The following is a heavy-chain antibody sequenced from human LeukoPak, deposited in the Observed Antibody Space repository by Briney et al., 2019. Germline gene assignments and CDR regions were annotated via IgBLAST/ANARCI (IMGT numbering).Heavy chain of an antibody. CDR3: AEGIAAAGTRGWFDP. CDR1: GYTFTGYY. J-gene: IGHJ5*02. CDR2: INPNSGGT. V-gene: IGHV1-2*02. Sequence: GSVKVSCKASGYTFTGYYMHWVRQAPGQGLEWMGWINPNSGGTNYAQKFQGRVTMTRDTSISTAYMELSRLRSDDTAVYYCAEGIAAAGTRGWFDPWGQGTLVTVSS. D-gene: IGHD6-13*01.